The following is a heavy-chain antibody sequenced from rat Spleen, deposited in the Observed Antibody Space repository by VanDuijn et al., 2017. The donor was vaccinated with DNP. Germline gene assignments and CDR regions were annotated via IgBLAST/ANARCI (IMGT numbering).Heavy chain of an antibody. CDR1: GFSLPTSP. Sequence: QVQLKESGPGLVQPSQHLSLTCPVPGFSLPTSPHTWLRPPPGKGLEWIASMLSGGSTYYNSDLKSRLRISRDTSKSQVFLKMNSLQTEDTAMYFCARYYGYNYYAMDAWGQGTSVTVSS. J-gene: IGHJ4*01. CDR2: MLSGGST. V-gene: IGHV2-6*01. CDR3: ARYYGYNYYAMDA. D-gene: IGHD1-9*01.